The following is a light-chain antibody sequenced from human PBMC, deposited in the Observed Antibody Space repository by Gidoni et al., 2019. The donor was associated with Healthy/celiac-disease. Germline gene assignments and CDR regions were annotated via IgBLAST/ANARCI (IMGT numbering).Light chain of an antibody. J-gene: IGKJ2*04. CDR2: WAS. CDR1: QSVLYSSNNKNY. CDR3: QQYYSTSMCR. V-gene: IGKV4-1*01. Sequence: DIVMTQSPDSLAVSLGERATINCKSSQSVLYSSNNKNYLAWYQQKPGQPPKLLIYWASTRESGVPDRFSGSGSGTDFTLTISSLQAEDVAVYYCQQYYSTSMCRFGQGTKLEIK.